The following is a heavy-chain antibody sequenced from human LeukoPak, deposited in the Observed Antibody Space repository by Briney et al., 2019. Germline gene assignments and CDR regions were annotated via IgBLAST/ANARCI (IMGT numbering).Heavy chain of an antibody. CDR2: IRYDGSNK. V-gene: IGHV3-30*02. J-gene: IGHJ4*02. Sequence: PGGSLRLSCAASGFTFSSYGMHWVRQAPGKGLEWVAFIRYDGSNKYCADSVKGRFTISRDNSKNTLYLQMNSLRAEDTAVYYCARRVGATFYFDYWGQGTLVTVSS. CDR1: GFTFSSYG. D-gene: IGHD1-26*01. CDR3: ARRVGATFYFDY.